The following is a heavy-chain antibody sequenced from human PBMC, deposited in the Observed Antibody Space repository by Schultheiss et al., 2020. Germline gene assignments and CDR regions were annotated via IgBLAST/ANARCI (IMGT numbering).Heavy chain of an antibody. Sequence: SETLSLTCTVSGGSINDFYWSWIRQPPGKGLEWIGYIYSSGSTNYNPSLKSRVTMLVDTSKNQFSLKLTSVTAADTAIYYCVRHRVSRSPYWGQGTLVTVSS. D-gene: IGHD6-6*01. V-gene: IGHV4-59*08. CDR1: GGSINDFY. CDR3: VRHRVSRSPY. J-gene: IGHJ4*02. CDR2: IYSSGST.